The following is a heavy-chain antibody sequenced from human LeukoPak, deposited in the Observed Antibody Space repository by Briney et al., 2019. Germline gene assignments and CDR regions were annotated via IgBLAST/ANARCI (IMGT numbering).Heavy chain of an antibody. J-gene: IGHJ4*02. CDR3: AKILSGTYSFDL. CDR2: ISGSGGST. CDR1: GFTFSSYA. Sequence: GGSLRLSCAASGFTFSSYAMSWVRQAPGKGLEWVSAISGSGGSTYYADSVKGRFTISRDNSKNTLYLQMYSLRAEDTAVYYCAKILSGTYSFDLWGQGTLVTVSS. V-gene: IGHV3-23*01. D-gene: IGHD1-26*01.